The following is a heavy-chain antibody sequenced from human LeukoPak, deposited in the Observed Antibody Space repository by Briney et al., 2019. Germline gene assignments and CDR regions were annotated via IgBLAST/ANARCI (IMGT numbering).Heavy chain of an antibody. V-gene: IGHV3-23*01. CDR1: GFTFNNYA. Sequence: AGGSLRLSCAASGFTFNNYAMGWVRQAPGKGLEWVSTLSGNSAGAYYAGSVKGRFSISRDNSRNSLFLQMNGLRAEDTAVYYCAKTRHQIAILDFWGQGILVAVSS. CDR2: LSGNSAGA. CDR3: AKTRHQIAILDF. D-gene: IGHD2-21*01. J-gene: IGHJ4*02.